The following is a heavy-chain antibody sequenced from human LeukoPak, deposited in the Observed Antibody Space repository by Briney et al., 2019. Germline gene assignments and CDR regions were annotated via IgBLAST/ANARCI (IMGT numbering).Heavy chain of an antibody. CDR1: GGSISNYY. CDR3: ARGPYKYDGSGAFDI. J-gene: IGHJ3*02. D-gene: IGHD3-22*01. V-gene: IGHV4-59*08. Sequence: SETLSLTCTVSGGSISNYYWSWIRQPPGKGLEWIGFTHYTGNTNYNPSLKSRVTISVDTSKNQFSLKLTSVTAADTAVYYCARGPYKYDGSGAFDIWGQGTMVTVSS. CDR2: THYTGNT.